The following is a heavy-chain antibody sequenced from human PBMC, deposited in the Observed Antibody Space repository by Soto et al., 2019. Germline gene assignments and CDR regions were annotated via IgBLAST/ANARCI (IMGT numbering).Heavy chain of an antibody. Sequence: SGPTLVNPTQTLTLTCTFSGFSLSTSGMCVSWIRQPPGKALEWLALIDWDDDKYYSTSLKTRLTISKDTSKNQVVLTMTNMDPVDTATYYCERTLPSLYSSGWLHNWYFDLWGRGTLVTVSS. CDR3: ERTLPSLYSSGWLHNWYFDL. D-gene: IGHD6-19*01. CDR2: IDWDDDK. V-gene: IGHV2-70*01. CDR1: GFSLSTSGMC. J-gene: IGHJ2*01.